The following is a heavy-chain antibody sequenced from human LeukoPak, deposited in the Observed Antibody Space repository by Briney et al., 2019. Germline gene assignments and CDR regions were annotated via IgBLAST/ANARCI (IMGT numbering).Heavy chain of an antibody. CDR2: IYYSGST. CDR3: ARYRIVVVPAAISWFDP. J-gene: IGHJ5*02. Sequence: SETLSLTCTVSGGSISSGDYYWSWIRQPPGKGLEWIGYIYYSGSTYYNPSLKSRVTISVDTSKNQFSLKLSSVTAADTAVYYCARYRIVVVPAAISWFDPWGQGTLVTVSS. CDR1: GGSISSGDYY. D-gene: IGHD2-2*02. V-gene: IGHV4-30-4*01.